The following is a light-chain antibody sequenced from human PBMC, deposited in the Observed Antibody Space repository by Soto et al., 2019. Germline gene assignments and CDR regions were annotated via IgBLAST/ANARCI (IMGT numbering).Light chain of an antibody. CDR2: EVF. CDR1: SNDIGAYNY. V-gene: IGLV2-8*01. J-gene: IGLJ1*01. CDR3: SSYAGLETGV. Sequence: QSALTQPPSASGSPGQSVTISCTGTSNDIGAYNYVSWYQQHPGKAPKLLIYEVFRRPSGVPDRFSGSRSGNTASLTVSGLQPEDEADYYCSSYAGLETGVFGTGTKVTVL.